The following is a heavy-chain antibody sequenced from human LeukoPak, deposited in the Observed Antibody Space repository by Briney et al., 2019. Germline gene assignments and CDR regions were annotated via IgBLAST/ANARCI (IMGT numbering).Heavy chain of an antibody. V-gene: IGHV3-23*01. Sequence: PGGSLRLSCAASGFTFSSYAMSWVRQAPGKGLGWVSAISGSGGSTYYADSVKGRFTISRDNSKNTLYLQVNSLRAEDTAVYYCARDLGSDIRGTYWGQGTLVTVSS. D-gene: IGHD3-16*01. CDR2: ISGSGGST. CDR1: GFTFSSYA. CDR3: ARDLGSDIRGTY. J-gene: IGHJ4*02.